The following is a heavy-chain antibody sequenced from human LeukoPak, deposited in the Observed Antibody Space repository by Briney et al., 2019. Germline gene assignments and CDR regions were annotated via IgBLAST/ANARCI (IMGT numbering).Heavy chain of an antibody. D-gene: IGHD6-13*01. CDR1: GFTFGDYA. CDR3: AKAYSSSCYYFDY. CDR2: ISWNSGSI. J-gene: IGHJ4*02. V-gene: IGHV3-9*01. Sequence: PGGSLRLSCAASGFTFGDYAMHWVRQAPGKGLEWVSGISWNSGSIGYADSVRGRFTISRDNAKNSLYLQMNRLRAEDTALYYCAKAYSSSCYYFDYWGQGTLVTVSS.